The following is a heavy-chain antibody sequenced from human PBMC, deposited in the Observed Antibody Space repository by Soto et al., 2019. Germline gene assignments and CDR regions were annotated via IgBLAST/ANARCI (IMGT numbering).Heavy chain of an antibody. CDR2: IYYSGST. J-gene: IGHJ4*02. Sequence: QVQLQESGTGLVKPSETLSLTCTVSGGSVSSGSYYCSWIRQPPGKGLEWIGYIYYSGSTNYNPYLKSRVTLSVDTSKIQFSLKLSSVTAADTAVYYCENYPTTVTSDYWGQGNLVTVSS. D-gene: IGHD4-17*01. CDR1: GGSVSSGSYY. V-gene: IGHV4-61*01. CDR3: ENYPTTVTSDY.